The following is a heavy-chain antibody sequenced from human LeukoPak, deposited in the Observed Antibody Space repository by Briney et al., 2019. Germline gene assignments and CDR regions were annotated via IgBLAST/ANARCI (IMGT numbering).Heavy chain of an antibody. Sequence: GGSLRLSCAASGFTFSSYEMNWVRQAPGKGLEWVSYISSSGSTIYYADSVKGRFTISRDNAKNSLYLQMNSLRAEDTAVYYCARDGGSYYPYFYYYYMDVWGKGTTVTVSS. J-gene: IGHJ6*03. V-gene: IGHV3-48*03. CDR2: ISSSGSTI. CDR3: ARDGGSYYPYFYYYYMDV. CDR1: GFTFSSYE. D-gene: IGHD1-26*01.